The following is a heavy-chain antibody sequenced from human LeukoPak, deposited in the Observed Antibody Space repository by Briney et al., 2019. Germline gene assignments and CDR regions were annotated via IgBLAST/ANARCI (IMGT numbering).Heavy chain of an antibody. CDR2: IGSSSTYI. Sequence: PGGSLRLSCEASGFIFSSYSMNWVRQAPGKGLEWVSSIGSSSTYIYYADSVKGRFTISRDNAKNSLYLEMNSLRAGDTAVYYRARLGPNHYDILTGYHYYYGMDVWGQGTTVTVSS. J-gene: IGHJ6*02. D-gene: IGHD3-9*01. V-gene: IGHV3-21*01. CDR3: ARLGPNHYDILTGYHYYYGMDV. CDR1: GFIFSSYS.